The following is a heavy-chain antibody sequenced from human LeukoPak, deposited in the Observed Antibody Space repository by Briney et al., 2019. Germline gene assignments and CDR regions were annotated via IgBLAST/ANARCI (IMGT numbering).Heavy chain of an antibody. CDR3: ARAVTHVLLWFGELLD. Sequence: SVKVSCKASGGTFSSYAISWVRQAPGQGLEWMGGIIPIFGTANYAQKFQGRVTITADEPTSTAYMELSSLRSEDTAVYYCARAVTHVLLWFGELLDWGQGTLVTVSS. V-gene: IGHV1-69*13. CDR1: GGTFSSYA. D-gene: IGHD3-10*01. CDR2: IIPIFGTA. J-gene: IGHJ4*02.